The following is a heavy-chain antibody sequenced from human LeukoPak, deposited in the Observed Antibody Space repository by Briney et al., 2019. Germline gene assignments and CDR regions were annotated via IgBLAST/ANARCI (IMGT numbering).Heavy chain of an antibody. J-gene: IGHJ4*02. V-gene: IGHV5-51*01. D-gene: IGHD2-15*01. CDR3: ATLQDVLFY. Sequence: GESPKISCKGSGYSFASYWIGWVRQMPGKGLEWMGVIYPGDSDTRYSPSFQGQVTISADKSISTAYLQWSSLKASDTAIYYCATLQDVLFYWGQGTLVTVSS. CDR1: GYSFASYW. CDR2: IYPGDSDT.